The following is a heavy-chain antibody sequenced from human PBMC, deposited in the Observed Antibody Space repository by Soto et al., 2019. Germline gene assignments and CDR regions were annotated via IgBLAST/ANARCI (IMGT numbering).Heavy chain of an antibody. CDR2: IYLSDSDT. J-gene: IGHJ5*02. V-gene: IGHV5-51*01. CDR3: ATTFDYNGYFDP. Sequence: GESLKISCKTSGYSLTTYWFAWVRQMPGKGLEWMGIIYLSDSDTIYSPSAQGHFTISADKSIKTVYLQWSSLKASDTAIYYCATTFDYNGYFDPWGQGTQVTVSS. D-gene: IGHD4-4*01. CDR1: GYSLTTYW.